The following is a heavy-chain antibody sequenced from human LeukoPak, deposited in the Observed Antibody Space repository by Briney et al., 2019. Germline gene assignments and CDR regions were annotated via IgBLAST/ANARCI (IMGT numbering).Heavy chain of an antibody. J-gene: IGHJ6*02. CDR2: MNPNSGNT. V-gene: IGHV1-8*01. CDR3: ARGPATIFGVVINYYYYYGMDV. D-gene: IGHD3-3*01. CDR1: GYTSTSYD. Sequence: ASVKVSCKASGYTSTSYDINWVRQATGQGLEWMGWMNPNSGNTGYAQKFQGRVTMTRNTSISTAYMELSSLRSEDTAVYYCARGPATIFGVVINYYYYYGMDVWGQGTTVTVSS.